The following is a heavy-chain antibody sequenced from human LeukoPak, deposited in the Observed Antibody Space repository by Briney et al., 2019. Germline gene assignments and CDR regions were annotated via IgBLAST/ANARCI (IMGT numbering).Heavy chain of an antibody. CDR1: GFTFSSYW. D-gene: IGHD3-10*01. CDR3: ASAPRGGYFDY. Sequence: GGSLRLSCAASGFTFSSYWMSWVRQAPGKGLEWVANIKQDGSEKYYVDSVKGRFTISRDNAKNSLYLQMNSLRAEDTAVYYCASAPRGGYFDYWGXXTLVTVSS. CDR2: IKQDGSEK. J-gene: IGHJ4*01. V-gene: IGHV3-7*01.